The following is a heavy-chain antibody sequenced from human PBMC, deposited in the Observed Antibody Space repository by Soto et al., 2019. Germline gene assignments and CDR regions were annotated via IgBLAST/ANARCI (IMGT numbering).Heavy chain of an antibody. CDR2: IWYDGSNK. D-gene: IGHD5-12*01. J-gene: IGHJ4*02. Sequence: QVQLVESGGGVVQPGRSLRLSCAASGFTFGSYGMHWVRQAPGKGLEWVAVIWYDGSNKYYADSVKGRFTISRDNSKNTLYLQMNSLRAEDTAVYYCARGYSGYEGYYFDYWGQGTLVTVSS. CDR3: ARGYSGYEGYYFDY. CDR1: GFTFGSYG. V-gene: IGHV3-33*01.